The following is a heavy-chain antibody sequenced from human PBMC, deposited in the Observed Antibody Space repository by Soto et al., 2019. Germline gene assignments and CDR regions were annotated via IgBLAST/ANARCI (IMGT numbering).Heavy chain of an antibody. V-gene: IGHV3-30*18. D-gene: IGHD3-22*01. CDR2: ISYDGSNK. Sequence: GGSLRLSCAASGFTFSSYGMHWVRQAPGKGLEWVAVISYDGSNKYYADSVKGRFTISRDNSKNTLSLQMNSLRAEDTAVYYCAKGFYYYDTSGPFDYWGQGTLVTVSS. CDR1: GFTFSSYG. J-gene: IGHJ4*02. CDR3: AKGFYYYDTSGPFDY.